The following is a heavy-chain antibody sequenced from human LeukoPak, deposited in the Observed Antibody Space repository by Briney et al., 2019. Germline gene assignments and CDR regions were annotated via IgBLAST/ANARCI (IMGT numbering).Heavy chain of an antibody. CDR1: GFTFSIYA. D-gene: IGHD5-18*01. J-gene: IGHJ4*02. CDR2: ISASDRRT. CDR3: AKDRAYSFDY. V-gene: IGHV3-23*01. Sequence: GGSLRLSCEASGFTFSIYAMSWVRQAPGKGPEWVSAISASDRRTYYADSVKGRLTISRDNSKNTLYLQMNSLRAEDTAVYYCAKDRAYSFDYWGQGTLVTVSS.